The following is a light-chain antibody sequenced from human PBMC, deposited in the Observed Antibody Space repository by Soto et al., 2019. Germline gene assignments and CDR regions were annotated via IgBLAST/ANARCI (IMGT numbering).Light chain of an antibody. Sequence: SVLTQPRSVSGSPGQSVTISCTGTSSDIGGYNYVSWYQQHPGKAPKLMIYTVTKRPSGVPDRFSGSKSDNTAYLTISGLQADDEADYYCCSYAGSSSYVFGTGTRSPS. CDR2: TVT. CDR3: CSYAGSSSYV. CDR1: SSDIGGYNY. J-gene: IGLJ1*01. V-gene: IGLV2-11*01.